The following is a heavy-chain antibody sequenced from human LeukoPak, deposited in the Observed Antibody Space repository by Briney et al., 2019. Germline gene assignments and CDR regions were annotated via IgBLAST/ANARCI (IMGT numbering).Heavy chain of an antibody. V-gene: IGHV3-23*01. CDR3: ARTQWFGDPTAEREAFDI. CDR1: GFTFSSYG. D-gene: IGHD3-10*01. J-gene: IGHJ3*02. Sequence: GGSLRLSCAASGFTFSSYGMSWVRQAPGKGLEWVSAISGSGGSTYYADSVKGRFTISRDNAKNSLYLQMKSLRAEDTAVYYCARTQWFGDPTAEREAFDIWGQGTMVTVSS. CDR2: ISGSGGST.